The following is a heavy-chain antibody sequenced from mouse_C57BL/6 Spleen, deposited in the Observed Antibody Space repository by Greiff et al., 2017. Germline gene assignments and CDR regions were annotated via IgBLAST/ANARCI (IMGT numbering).Heavy chain of an antibody. D-gene: IGHD1-1*01. V-gene: IGHV1-81*01. CDR3: ARRTSTVAAY. CDR2: IYPRSGNT. Sequence: VQLQQSGAELARPGASVKLSCKASGYTFTSYGISWVKQRTGQGLEWIGEIYPRSGNTYYNEKFKGKATLTADKSSSTAYMELRSLTSEDSSVYFCARRTSTVAAYWGQGTLVTVSA. CDR1: GYTFTSYG. J-gene: IGHJ3*01.